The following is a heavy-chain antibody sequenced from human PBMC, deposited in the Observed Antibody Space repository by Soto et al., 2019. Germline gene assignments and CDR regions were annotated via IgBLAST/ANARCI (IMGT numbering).Heavy chain of an antibody. CDR1: GDSVSSNSAA. J-gene: IGHJ6*02. V-gene: IGHV6-1*01. Sequence: SQTLSLTCAMSGDSVSSNSAAWSWISQSPSRGLEWLGRTYYRSKWYNDYAVSVKSRITINPDTSKTQFSLQLNSVTPEDTAVYYCARDLPYGGSIPENYGMDVWGQGTTVTVSS. D-gene: IGHD6-6*01. CDR3: ARDLPYGGSIPENYGMDV. CDR2: TYYRSKWYN.